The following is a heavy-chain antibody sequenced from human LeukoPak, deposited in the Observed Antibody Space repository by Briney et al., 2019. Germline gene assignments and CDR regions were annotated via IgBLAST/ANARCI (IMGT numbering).Heavy chain of an antibody. CDR1: GFTFSSYA. J-gene: IGHJ4*02. V-gene: IGHV3-23*01. CDR3: ARAGGEMATIPNYFDY. Sequence: PGGSLRLSCAASGFTFSSYAMSWVRQAPGKGLEWVSAISGSGGSTYYADSVKGRFTISRDNSKNTLYLQMNSLRAEDTAVYYCARAGGEMATIPNYFDYWGQGTLVTVSS. CDR2: ISGSGGST. D-gene: IGHD5-24*01.